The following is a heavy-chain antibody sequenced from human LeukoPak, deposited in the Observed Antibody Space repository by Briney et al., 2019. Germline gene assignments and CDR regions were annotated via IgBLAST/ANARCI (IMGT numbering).Heavy chain of an antibody. Sequence: GGSLRLSCAASGFTFSSYGMHWVRQAPGKGLEWVAVISYDGSNKYYADSVKGRFTISRDNSKNTLYLQMNSLRAEDTALYYCAKDIASSGYYAFDAFDIWGQGTMVTVSS. CDR2: ISYDGSNK. D-gene: IGHD3-22*01. V-gene: IGHV3-30*18. J-gene: IGHJ3*02. CDR1: GFTFSSYG. CDR3: AKDIASSGYYAFDAFDI.